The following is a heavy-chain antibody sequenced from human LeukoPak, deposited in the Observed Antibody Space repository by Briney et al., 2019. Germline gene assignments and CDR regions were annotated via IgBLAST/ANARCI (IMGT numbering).Heavy chain of an antibody. D-gene: IGHD2-8*02. J-gene: IGHJ4*02. V-gene: IGHV4-4*07. Sequence: PSETLSLTCTVSGGSISSYYWSWIRQPAGKAREWIGRIYTSGSTNYNPSLKSRVTMSVDTSKNQFSLKLSSVTAADTAVYYCARGGYCTGGVCYLDYWGQGTLVTVSS. CDR1: GGSISSYY. CDR2: IYTSGST. CDR3: ARGGYCTGGVCYLDY.